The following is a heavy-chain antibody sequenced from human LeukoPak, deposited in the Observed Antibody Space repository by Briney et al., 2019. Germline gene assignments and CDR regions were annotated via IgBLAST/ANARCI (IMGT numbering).Heavy chain of an antibody. Sequence: SETLSLTCTVSGGSISYYYWSWIRQPPGKGLEWIGYIYYNGNTDYNPSLKSRVTISVDTSKNRFSLKLSSLTAADTAVYYCARRLGSTSSGYDYWGQGTLVTVSS. CDR1: GGSISYYY. D-gene: IGHD6-6*01. J-gene: IGHJ4*02. V-gene: IGHV4-59*08. CDR2: IYYNGNT. CDR3: ARRLGSTSSGYDY.